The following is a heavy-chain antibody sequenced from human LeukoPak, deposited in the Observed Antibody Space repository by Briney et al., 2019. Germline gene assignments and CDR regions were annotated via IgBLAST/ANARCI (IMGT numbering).Heavy chain of an antibody. J-gene: IGHJ4*02. CDR2: VLYDGSLK. V-gene: IGHV3-30*02. CDR1: GFTFSRCD. CDR3: ARDPRTVRI. Sequence: GGSLRLSCAASGFTFSRCDMHWVRQAPGKGLEWVAFVLYDGSLKYYADSVRGRVTISRDNAKNLLYLQMDSLRVEDTAIYYCARDPRTVRIWGQGTLVTVSS. D-gene: IGHD1-1*01.